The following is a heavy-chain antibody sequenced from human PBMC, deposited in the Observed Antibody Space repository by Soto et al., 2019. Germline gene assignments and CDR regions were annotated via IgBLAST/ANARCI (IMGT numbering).Heavy chain of an antibody. CDR1: GGSFSGYY. J-gene: IGHJ6*03. CDR2: INHSGSI. D-gene: IGHD3-16*02. V-gene: IGHV4-34*01. CDR3: ARGSRNYDYIWGSYRPRYYYYMDV. Sequence: PSETLSLTCAVYGGSFSGYYWSWIRQPPGKGLEWIGGINHSGSINYNPSLKSRVTISVDTSKNQFSLKLSSVTAADTAVYYCARGSRNYDYIWGSYRPRYYYYMDVWGKGTTVTVSS.